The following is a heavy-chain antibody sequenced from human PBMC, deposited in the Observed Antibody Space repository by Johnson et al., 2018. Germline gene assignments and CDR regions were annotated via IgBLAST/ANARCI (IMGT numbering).Heavy chain of an antibody. D-gene: IGHD3-3*01. CDR2: ISSSGGST. V-gene: IGHV3-23*04. J-gene: IGHJ3*02. CDR3: AKDSHGIFGVVLIWIAFDI. Sequence: EVQLVESGGGLVKPGGSLRLSCAASGFTFSSYSMNWVRQAPGKGLEWVSSISSSGGSTYYADSVKGRFTISRDNSKNTLYLQMTSLGAEDTAVYYCAKDSHGIFGVVLIWIAFDIWGQGTMVTVSS. CDR1: GFTFSSYS.